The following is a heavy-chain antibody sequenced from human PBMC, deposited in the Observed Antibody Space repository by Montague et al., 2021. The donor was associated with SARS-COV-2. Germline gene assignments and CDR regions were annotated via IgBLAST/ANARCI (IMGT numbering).Heavy chain of an antibody. Sequence: SLRLSCPASGFTFSSYDMHWVRQAPGKGLEWVAVISYDVSNKYYADSVKGRFTISRDNSKNTLYLQMNSLRAEDTAVYYCAKDVGLRNFFDYWGQGTLVTVSS. CDR3: AKDVGLRNFFDY. V-gene: IGHV3-30*18. CDR1: GFTFSSYD. J-gene: IGHJ4*02. D-gene: IGHD1-26*01. CDR2: ISYDVSNK.